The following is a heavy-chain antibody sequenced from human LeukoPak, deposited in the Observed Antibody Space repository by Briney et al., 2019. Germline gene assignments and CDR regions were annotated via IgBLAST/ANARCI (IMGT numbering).Heavy chain of an antibody. CDR3: ARELRSSSDHDAFDI. Sequence: PSETLSLTCTVSGGSISSYYWSWIRQPPGKGLEWIGRIYTSGSTNYNPSLKSRVTISVDTSKNQFSLKLSSVTAADTAVYYCARELRSSSDHDAFDIWGQGTMVTVSS. D-gene: IGHD6-13*01. V-gene: IGHV4-4*08. J-gene: IGHJ3*02. CDR2: IYTSGST. CDR1: GGSISSYY.